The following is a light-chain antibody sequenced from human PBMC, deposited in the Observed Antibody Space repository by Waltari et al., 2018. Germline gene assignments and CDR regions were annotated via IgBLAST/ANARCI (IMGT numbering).Light chain of an antibody. Sequence: QLVLTQSPSASASLGAPVKPTCTLDSGHTYYAIAWHQQQPEKGPRHWLKVNSDGSHSKGDGIPDRFSGSSSGAERYLTISSLQSEDEADYYCQTWGAGIRVFGGGTKLTVL. CDR3: QTWGAGIRV. CDR1: SGHTYYA. CDR2: VNSDGSH. V-gene: IGLV4-69*01. J-gene: IGLJ3*02.